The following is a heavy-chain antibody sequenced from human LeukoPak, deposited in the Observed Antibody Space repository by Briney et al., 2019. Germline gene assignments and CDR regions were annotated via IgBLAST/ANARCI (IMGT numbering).Heavy chain of an antibody. Sequence: GGSLRLSCAASGFTFSSYGMHWVRQAPGKGLEWVAVIWYDGSNKYYADSVKGRFTISRDNSKNTLYLQMNSLRADDKAVYYCXXXETRGYSXXDLDYWGQGTLVTVSS. CDR1: GFTFSSYG. D-gene: IGHD5-12*01. CDR3: XXXETRGYSXXDLDY. V-gene: IGHV3-33*01. CDR2: IWYDGSNK. J-gene: IGHJ4*02.